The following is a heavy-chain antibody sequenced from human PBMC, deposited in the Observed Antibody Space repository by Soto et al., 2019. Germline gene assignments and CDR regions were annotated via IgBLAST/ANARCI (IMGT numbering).Heavy chain of an antibody. CDR2: MNPNSGNT. J-gene: IGHJ5*02. D-gene: IGHD1-1*01. V-gene: IGHV1-8*01. Sequence: SVKVSCKASKSTFMSYDISWVRQATGQGLEWMGWMNPNSGNTGYALKFQGRVSMTRNTSIYTVYLELSSLASDDTAVYYCVRMASSGTLNWFDPWGQGTLVTVSS. CDR3: VRMASSGTLNWFDP. CDR1: KSTFMSYD.